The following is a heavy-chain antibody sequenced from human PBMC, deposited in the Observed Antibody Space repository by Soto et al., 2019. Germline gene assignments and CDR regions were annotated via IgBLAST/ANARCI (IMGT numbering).Heavy chain of an antibody. Sequence: QVQLQQSGPGLVKPSQTLSLTCTVSGGSISYEYYHWTWIRQSPGKGLEWIGYIHYSGSIIYNPSFNSRVTISVDTSKNQFSLQLSSVTAADTAVYFCAIEDDGGDRDYYGLDVWGQGTTVTVSS. CDR1: GGSISYEYYH. J-gene: IGHJ6*02. D-gene: IGHD2-21*02. CDR3: AIEDDGGDRDYYGLDV. V-gene: IGHV4-30-4*08. CDR2: IHYSGSI.